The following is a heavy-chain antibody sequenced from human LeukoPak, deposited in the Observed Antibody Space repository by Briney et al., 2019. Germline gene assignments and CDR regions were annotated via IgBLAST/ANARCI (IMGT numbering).Heavy chain of an antibody. CDR3: ARDGGYCSSTSCYFTRYGMDV. D-gene: IGHD2-2*01. CDR2: IWYDGSNK. J-gene: IGHJ6*02. CDR1: GFTFSSYG. Sequence: GGSLRLSCAASGFTFSSYGMHWVRQAPGKGLEWVAVIWYDGSNKYYADPVKGRFTISRDNSKNTLYLQMNSLRAEDTAVYYCARDGGYCSSTSCYFTRYGMDVWGQGTTVTVSS. V-gene: IGHV3-33*01.